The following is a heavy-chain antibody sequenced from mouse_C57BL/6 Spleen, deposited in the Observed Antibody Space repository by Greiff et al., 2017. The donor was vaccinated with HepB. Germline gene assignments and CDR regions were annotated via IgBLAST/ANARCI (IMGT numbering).Heavy chain of an antibody. J-gene: IGHJ4*01. CDR1: GFTFSSYT. CDR2: ISGGGGNT. D-gene: IGHD1-1*01. CDR3: ARHLYYGSPMDY. Sequence: EVQLQESGGGLVKPGGSLKLSCAASGFTFSSYTMSWVRQTPEKRLEWVATISGGGGNTYYPDSVKGRFTISRDNAKNTLYLQMSSLRSEDTALYYCARHLYYGSPMDYWGQGTSVTVSS. V-gene: IGHV5-9*01.